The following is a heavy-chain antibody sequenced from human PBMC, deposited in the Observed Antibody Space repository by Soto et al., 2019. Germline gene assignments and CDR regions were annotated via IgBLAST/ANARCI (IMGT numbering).Heavy chain of an antibody. Sequence: GESLKISCKGSGYNFPGYWIAWVRQMPGKGLEWMGIIYPDNSDTRYSPSFQGQVTISADKSINTAYVQWSSLKASDTAMYYWARLWDGYCSGGSCYGEGYYYYGMDVWGQGTTVTVSS. CDR1: GYNFPGYW. CDR3: ARLWDGYCSGGSCYGEGYYYYGMDV. V-gene: IGHV5-51*01. J-gene: IGHJ6*02. CDR2: IYPDNSDT. D-gene: IGHD2-15*01.